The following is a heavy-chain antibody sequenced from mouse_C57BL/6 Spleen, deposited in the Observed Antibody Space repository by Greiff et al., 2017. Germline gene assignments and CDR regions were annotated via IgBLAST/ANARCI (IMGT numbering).Heavy chain of an antibody. D-gene: IGHD2-1*01. Sequence: EVMLVESGGGLVKPGGSLKLSCAASGFTFSDYGMHWVRQAPEKGLEWVAYISSGSSTIYYADTVKGRFTISRDNAKNTLFLQMTSLRSEDTAMYYGARPIYYGNYWYFDVWGTGTTVTVSS. V-gene: IGHV5-17*01. CDR2: ISSGSSTI. CDR3: ARPIYYGNYWYFDV. CDR1: GFTFSDYG. J-gene: IGHJ1*03.